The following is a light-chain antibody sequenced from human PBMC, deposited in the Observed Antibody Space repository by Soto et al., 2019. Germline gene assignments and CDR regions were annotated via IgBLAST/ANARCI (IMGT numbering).Light chain of an antibody. CDR2: VVS. CDR3: SSYTSSSTLYV. V-gene: IGLV2-14*01. Sequence: QSALTHPASVSGSPGQSITISCTGTNIDVGGYNYISWYQQHPGKAPKLMIYVVSNRPSGVSNRFSGAKSGNTASLTISGLQAEDEADYYCSSYTSSSTLYVFGTGTKVTVL. CDR1: NIDVGGYNY. J-gene: IGLJ1*01.